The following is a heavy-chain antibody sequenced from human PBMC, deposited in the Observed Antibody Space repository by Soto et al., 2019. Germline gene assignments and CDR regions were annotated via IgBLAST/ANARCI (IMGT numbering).Heavy chain of an antibody. V-gene: IGHV1-2*02. Sequence: ASVKVSCKASGYTFTGYYMHWVRQAPGQGLEWMGWINPNSGGTNYAQKFQGRVTMTRDTSVSTAYMELSRLRSDDTAVYYCARLHRVVPPAGAYGMDVWGQGTTVTVSS. CDR2: INPNSGGT. J-gene: IGHJ6*02. CDR1: GYTFTGYY. D-gene: IGHD2-2*01. CDR3: ARLHRVVPPAGAYGMDV.